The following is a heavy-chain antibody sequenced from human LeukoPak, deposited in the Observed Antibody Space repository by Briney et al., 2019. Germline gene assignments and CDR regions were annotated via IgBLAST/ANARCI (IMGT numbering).Heavy chain of an antibody. D-gene: IGHD3-9*01. Sequence: GGSLRLSCAASGFTVSSNYMSWVRQAPGKGLEWVSVIYSGGSTYYADSVKGRFTISRDNSKNTLYLQMSSLRAEDTAVYYCARADYDILTGYYSPFDYWGQGTLVTVSS. CDR1: GFTVSSNY. J-gene: IGHJ4*02. CDR2: IYSGGST. V-gene: IGHV3-66*01. CDR3: ARADYDILTGYYSPFDY.